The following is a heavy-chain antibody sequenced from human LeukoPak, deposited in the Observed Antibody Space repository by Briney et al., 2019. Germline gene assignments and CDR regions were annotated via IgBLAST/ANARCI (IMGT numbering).Heavy chain of an antibody. D-gene: IGHD3-16*01. V-gene: IGHV3-20*03. J-gene: IGHJ4*02. CDR2: INWNGGST. Sequence: SWVRQAPGKGLEWVFGINWNGGSTGYADSVKGRFTISRDNAKNSLYLQMNSLRVEDTAVYYCARDYDWGQGTLVTVSS. CDR3: ARDYD.